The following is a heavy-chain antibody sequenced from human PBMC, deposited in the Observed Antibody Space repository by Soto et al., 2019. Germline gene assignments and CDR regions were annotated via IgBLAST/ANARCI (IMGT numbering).Heavy chain of an antibody. Sequence: GASVKVSCKASGYTFTSYGITWVRQAPGQGLEWMGYINAFNGNTNYAQKLQGRVAMTTDTSTSTAYMELRSLRSEDTAVYYCARGCSGGDGDWLDFWGQGTLVTVSS. CDR2: INAFNGNT. CDR1: GYTFTSYG. J-gene: IGHJ4*02. D-gene: IGHD4-17*01. CDR3: ARGCSGGDGDWLDF. V-gene: IGHV1-18*01.